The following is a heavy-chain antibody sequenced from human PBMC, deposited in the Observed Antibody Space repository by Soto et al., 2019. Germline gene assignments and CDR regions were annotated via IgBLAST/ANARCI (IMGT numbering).Heavy chain of an antibody. D-gene: IGHD3-16*02. CDR2: ISGSGGST. CDR1: GFTFSSYA. Sequence: GGSLRLSCAASGFTFSSYAMSWVRQAPGKGLEWVSAISGSGGSTYYADSVKGRFTISRDNSKNTLYLQMNSLRAEDTAVYYCAKAGIMITFGGVIPARYWGQGTLVTVSS. V-gene: IGHV3-23*01. CDR3: AKAGIMITFGGVIPARY. J-gene: IGHJ4*02.